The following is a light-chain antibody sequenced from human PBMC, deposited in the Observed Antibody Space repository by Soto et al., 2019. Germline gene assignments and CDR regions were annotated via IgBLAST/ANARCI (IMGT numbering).Light chain of an antibody. Sequence: EIVLTQSPATLSLSPGERATLSCRASQSVRSYLAWYQQKPGQAPRLLIYDASNRATGIPARFSGSGSGTDFTLTISSLEPEDVAVYYCQQRNTLPLTFGGGTKVEIK. J-gene: IGKJ4*01. CDR3: QQRNTLPLT. CDR2: DAS. CDR1: QSVRSY. V-gene: IGKV3-11*01.